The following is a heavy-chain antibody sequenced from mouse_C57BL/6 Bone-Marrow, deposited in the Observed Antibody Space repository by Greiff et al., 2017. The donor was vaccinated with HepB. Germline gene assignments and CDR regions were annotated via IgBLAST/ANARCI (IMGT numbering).Heavy chain of an antibody. Sequence: QVQQLQQPGAELVMPGASVKLSFKASGYTFTSYWMHWVKQRPGQGLEWIGEIDPSDSYTNYHQKFKGKSTLTVDKSSSTAYMQLSSLTSEDSAVYYCASSQLRLRRVYAMDYWGQGTSVTVSS. V-gene: IGHV1-69*01. D-gene: IGHD3-2*02. CDR2: IDPSDSYT. CDR3: ASSQLRLRRVYAMDY. CDR1: GYTFTSYW. J-gene: IGHJ4*01.